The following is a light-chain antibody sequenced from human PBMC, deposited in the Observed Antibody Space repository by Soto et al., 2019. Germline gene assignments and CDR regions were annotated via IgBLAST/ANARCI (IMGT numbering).Light chain of an antibody. CDR3: QTWRTGIWV. J-gene: IGLJ3*02. Sequence: QSVLTQSPSASASLGASVKLTCTLSSGYSTYGIAWHQQQPEKGPRFLMKLNSDGSHNKGDGIPDRFSGSSSGAERYLTLSGLQLEDEAHYYCQTWRTGIWVFGGGTKLTVL. CDR2: LNSDGSH. V-gene: IGLV4-69*01. CDR1: SGYSTYG.